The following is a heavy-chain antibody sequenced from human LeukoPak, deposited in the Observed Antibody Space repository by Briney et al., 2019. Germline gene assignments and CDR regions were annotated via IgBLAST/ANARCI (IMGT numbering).Heavy chain of an antibody. CDR3: ARDSGHHYYFGY. J-gene: IGHJ4*02. V-gene: IGHV3-30-3*01. CDR2: ISYDGSDE. Sequence: PGGSLRLSCEASGFTFSSFAMHWVRQAPGKGLEWVAVISYDGSDEAYADSVKGRFTISRDNSKNTLYLQMNSLRAEDTAVYYCARDSGHHYYFGYWGQGTLVTVSS. CDR1: GFTFSSFA.